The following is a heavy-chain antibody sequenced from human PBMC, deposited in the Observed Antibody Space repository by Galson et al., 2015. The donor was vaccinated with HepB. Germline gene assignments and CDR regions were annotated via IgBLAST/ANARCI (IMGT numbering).Heavy chain of an antibody. D-gene: IGHD3-9*01. Sequence: SLRLSCAASGFTFRSSAMSWVRQAPGKGLEWVSTFSGLGTRTYYADSVKGRFTISRDNSENMLYLQMNSLRAEDTAVYYCAKGSHTTGYFPDYWGQGTLVTVSS. CDR2: FSGLGTRT. V-gene: IGHV3-23*01. CDR3: AKGSHTTGYFPDY. CDR1: GFTFRSSA. J-gene: IGHJ4*02.